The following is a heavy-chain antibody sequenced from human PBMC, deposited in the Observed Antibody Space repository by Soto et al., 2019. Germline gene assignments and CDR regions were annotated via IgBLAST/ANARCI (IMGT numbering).Heavy chain of an antibody. D-gene: IGHD3-16*01. V-gene: IGHV4-38-2*02. CDR1: NYSISSGYY. CDR2: MYHSGTT. Sequence: SEALSLTCTVSNYSISSGYYWGWIRQSPGEGLEWIVSMYHSGTTYYNPSLKSRVTISIDTSKNQFSLKLTSVTSADTAVYFCARVAFGPIDYWGQGTLVTVSS. CDR3: ARVAFGPIDY. J-gene: IGHJ4*02.